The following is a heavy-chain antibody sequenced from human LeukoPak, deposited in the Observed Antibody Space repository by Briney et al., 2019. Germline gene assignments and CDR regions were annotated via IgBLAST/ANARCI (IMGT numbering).Heavy chain of an antibody. Sequence: PSETLSLTCTVSGGSITSSSYCWGWIRQPPGKGLEWIASIYYTGNTYYNPSLKSRVTISVDTSKNQFSLNLNSVTAADTAMYYCARQQCNGGSCYSRAIWFDPWGQGTLVTVSS. CDR3: ARQQCNGGSCYSRAIWFDP. V-gene: IGHV4-39*01. CDR2: IYYTGNT. J-gene: IGHJ5*02. D-gene: IGHD2-15*01. CDR1: GGSITSSSYC.